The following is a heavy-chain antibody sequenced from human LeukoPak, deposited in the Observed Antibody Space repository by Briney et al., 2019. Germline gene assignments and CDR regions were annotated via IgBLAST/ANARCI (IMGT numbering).Heavy chain of an antibody. V-gene: IGHV4-61*01. D-gene: IGHD1-26*01. CDR2: IYYSGST. CDR1: GGSTSSGSHY. CDR3: ARYIVSYPHDAFDI. J-gene: IGHJ3*02. Sequence: SETLSLTCTVSGGSTSSGSHYWSWIRQPPGKGLEWIGYIYYSGSTSYNPSLKSRVTISVDTSKKQFSLKLSSVTAADTAFYYCARYIVSYPHDAFDIWGQGTMVTVSS.